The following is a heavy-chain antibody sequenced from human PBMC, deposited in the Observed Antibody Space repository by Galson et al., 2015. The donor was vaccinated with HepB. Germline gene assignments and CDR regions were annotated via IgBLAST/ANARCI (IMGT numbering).Heavy chain of an antibody. CDR1: GFTFSDHY. D-gene: IGHD6-19*01. V-gene: IGHV3-72*01. CDR2: TRNKANSYTT. Sequence: SLRLSCAASGFTFSDHYMDWVRQAPGKGLEWVGRTRNKANSYTTEYAASVKGRFTISRDDSKNSLYLQMNSLKTEDTAVYYCARLQWLPPDNYYYGMDVWGQGTTVTVSS. J-gene: IGHJ6*02. CDR3: ARLQWLPPDNYYYGMDV.